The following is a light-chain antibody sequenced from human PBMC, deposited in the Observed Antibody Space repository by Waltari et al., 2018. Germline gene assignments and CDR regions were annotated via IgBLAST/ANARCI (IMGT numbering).Light chain of an antibody. CDR2: QAS. J-gene: IGKJ1*01. Sequence: DFKMPQSPSILFASVGAGVPITCRASQSVCRLLSWYQQKPGSAPKLLIYQASNLESGVPSRVSGAGSGTEFTLTISSLQPDDFATYYCQQYIAYWTFGQGTKVQSK. CDR1: QSVCRL. V-gene: IGKV1-5*03. CDR3: QQYIAYWT.